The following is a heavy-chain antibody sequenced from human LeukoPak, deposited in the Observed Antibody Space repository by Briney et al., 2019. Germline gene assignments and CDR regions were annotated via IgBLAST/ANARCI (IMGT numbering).Heavy chain of an antibody. J-gene: IGHJ4*02. D-gene: IGHD6-13*01. CDR3: AKEASTVSSWYGGFYFDY. Sequence: GGSLRLSCAASGFTFSSYGMHWVRQAPGKGLEWVAVISYDGSNKYYADSVKGRFTISRDNSKNTLYLQMNSLRAEDTAVYYCAKEASTVSSWYGGFYFDYWGQGTLVTVSS. V-gene: IGHV3-30*18. CDR1: GFTFSSYG. CDR2: ISYDGSNK.